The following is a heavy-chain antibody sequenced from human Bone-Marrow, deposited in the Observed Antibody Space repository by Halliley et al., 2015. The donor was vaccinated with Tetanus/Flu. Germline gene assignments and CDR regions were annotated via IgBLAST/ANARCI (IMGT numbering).Heavy chain of an antibody. CDR2: IYPYDSDT. V-gene: IGHV5-51*01. CDR3: ARQGVGEISAPQY. D-gene: IGHD6-13*01. Sequence: QLVQSGAEVKKPGESLEISCKASGYGFASFWIGWVRQVPGKGLEWVGLIYPYDSDTRYNPSFQGRVTISADMSITTAYLRWNSLKASDTAIYYCARQGVGEISAPQYWGQGTLVTVSS. J-gene: IGHJ4*02. CDR1: GYGFASFW.